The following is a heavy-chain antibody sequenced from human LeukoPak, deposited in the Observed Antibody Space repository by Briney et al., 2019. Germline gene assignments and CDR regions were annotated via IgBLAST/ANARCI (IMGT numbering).Heavy chain of an antibody. Sequence: QPGRSLRLSCAASGFTFSSYGMHWVRQAPGKGLEWVAVIWYDGSNKYYADSVKGRFTISRDNSKNTLYLQMNGLRAEDTAVYYCARTQPSIAARHSYYYYGMDVWGQGTTVTVSS. CDR3: ARTQPSIAARHSYYYYGMDV. V-gene: IGHV3-33*01. D-gene: IGHD6-6*01. CDR2: IWYDGSNK. CDR1: GFTFSSYG. J-gene: IGHJ6*02.